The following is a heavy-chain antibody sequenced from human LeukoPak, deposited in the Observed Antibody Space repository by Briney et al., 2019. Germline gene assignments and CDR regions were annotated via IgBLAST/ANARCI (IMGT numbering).Heavy chain of an antibody. Sequence: KPSETLSLTCTVSRGSIDNYYWSWIRQPPGKGLEWTGEINHSGSTNYNPSLKSRVTISVDTSKNQFSLKLSSVTAADTAVYYCARRHNVGFDYWGQGTLVTVSS. CDR1: RGSIDNYY. J-gene: IGHJ4*02. D-gene: IGHD1-14*01. V-gene: IGHV4-34*01. CDR2: INHSGST. CDR3: ARRHNVGFDY.